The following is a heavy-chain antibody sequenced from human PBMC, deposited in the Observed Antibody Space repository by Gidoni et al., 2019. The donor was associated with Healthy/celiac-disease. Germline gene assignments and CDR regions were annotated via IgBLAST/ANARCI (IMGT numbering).Heavy chain of an antibody. CDR2: ISYDGSNK. CDR3: ANDLRFRVWGIHY. CDR1: GFTFSSYG. Sequence: QVQLVESGGGEVQPGRSLRLACAASGFTFSSYGMHWVRQAPGKGLEWVAVISYDGSNKYYADSVKGRFTISRDNSKTTLYLQIIILRAEDTAVYYCANDLRFRVWGIHYWGQVTLVPVPS. J-gene: IGHJ4*02. V-gene: IGHV3-30*18. D-gene: IGHD3-16*01.